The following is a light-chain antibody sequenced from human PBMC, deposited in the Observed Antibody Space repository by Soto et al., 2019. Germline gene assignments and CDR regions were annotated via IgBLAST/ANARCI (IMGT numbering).Light chain of an antibody. V-gene: IGKV3-20*01. CDR3: QQYGSSPPWT. J-gene: IGKJ1*01. CDR1: QSVSSSY. CDR2: GAS. Sequence: EIVLTQSPGTLSLSPGERATLSCRASQSVSSSYLAWYQQKPGQAPRLLIYGASSRATGIPDTISGSGSGTDFTRTISRLEPEDFAVYYCQQYGSSPPWTFGQGTKVEIK.